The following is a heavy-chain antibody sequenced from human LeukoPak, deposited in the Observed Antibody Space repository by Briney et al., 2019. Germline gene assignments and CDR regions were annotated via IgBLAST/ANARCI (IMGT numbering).Heavy chain of an antibody. J-gene: IGHJ4*02. CDR3: ARSHTYYYDSSGYYYGDY. Sequence: PSETLSLTCAVYGGSFSGYYWSWIRQPPGKGLEWIGEINHSGSTNYNPPLKSRVTISVDTSKNQFSLKLSSVTAADTAVYYCARSHTYYYDSSGYYYGDYWGQGTLVTVSS. D-gene: IGHD3-22*01. CDR2: INHSGST. CDR1: GGSFSGYY. V-gene: IGHV4-34*01.